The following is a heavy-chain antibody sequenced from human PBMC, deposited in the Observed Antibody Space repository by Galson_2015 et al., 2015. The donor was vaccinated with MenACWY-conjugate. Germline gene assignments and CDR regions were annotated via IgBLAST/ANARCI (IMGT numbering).Heavy chain of an antibody. CDR1: GYSFTNYW. V-gene: IGHV5-51*01. CDR2: LYPGDSET. J-gene: IGHJ3*02. D-gene: IGHD6-6*01. CDR3: ARPRLLVSDWGDAFDI. Sequence: QSGAEVKKAGESLRISCTGSGYSFTNYWIGWVRQMPGRGLEIMGILYPGDSETRYSPSFEGQVTISADKSITTAYLQWSSLKAWDTAMYYCARPRLLVSDWGDAFDIWGQGTMVTVSS.